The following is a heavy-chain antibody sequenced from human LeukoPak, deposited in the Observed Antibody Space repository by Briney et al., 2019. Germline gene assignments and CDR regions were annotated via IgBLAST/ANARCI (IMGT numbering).Heavy chain of an antibody. CDR1: GGTNYA. J-gene: IGHJ4*02. Sequence: SVKVSCKVSGGTNYAISWVRQAPGQGLEWLGGIIPILDAANSAQNFQGRVTFTADKLTRTVYMELSSLRYEDTAVYYCARAGGYCGRISCPYYFDYWGQGSLVAVSS. CDR3: ARAGGYCGRISCPYYFDY. CDR2: IIPILDAA. V-gene: IGHV1-69*10. D-gene: IGHD2-15*01.